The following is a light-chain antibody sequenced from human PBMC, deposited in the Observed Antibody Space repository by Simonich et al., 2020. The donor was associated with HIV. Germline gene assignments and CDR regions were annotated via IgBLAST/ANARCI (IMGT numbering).Light chain of an antibody. CDR2: DAS. J-gene: IGKJ1*01. V-gene: IGKV3D-15*01. CDR3: QQYNNWPPWT. CDR1: QSVSSSY. Sequence: EIVMTQSPVTLSVSPGERATLSCRASQSVSSSYLAWYQQTPGLAPRLLIYDASSRATGIPDRFSGSGSGTEFTLTISSLQSEDFAVYYCQQYNNWPPWTFGQGTKVEIK.